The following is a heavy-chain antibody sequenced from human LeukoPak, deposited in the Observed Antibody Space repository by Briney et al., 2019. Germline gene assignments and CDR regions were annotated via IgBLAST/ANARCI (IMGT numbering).Heavy chain of an antibody. CDR3: ARDIARRYCSGGSCYAPSGAGPHFDY. V-gene: IGHV1-69*04. Sequence: ASVKVSCKASGGTFSSYAISWVRQAPGQGLEWMGRIIPILGIANYAQKFQGRVTITADKSTSTAYMELSSLRSEDTAVYYCARDIARRYCSGGSCYAPSGAGPHFDYWGQGTLVTVSS. CDR1: GGTFSSYA. CDR2: IIPILGIA. J-gene: IGHJ4*02. D-gene: IGHD2-15*01.